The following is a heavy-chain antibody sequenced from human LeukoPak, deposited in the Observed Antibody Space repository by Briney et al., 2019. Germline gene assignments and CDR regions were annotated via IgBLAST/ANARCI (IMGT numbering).Heavy chain of an antibody. CDR3: ASPAYYGGTPYYFDY. D-gene: IGHD4-23*01. CDR2: IYSGGST. V-gene: IGHV3-66*02. CDR1: GFTVSINY. J-gene: IGHJ4*02. Sequence: GGSLRLSSAASGFTVSINYMSWVRQAPGKGLEWGSVIYSGGSTYYADSVKGRFTISRYNSKNTLYLQMNSLRAEDTAVYYCASPAYYGGTPYYFDYWGQGTLVTVSS.